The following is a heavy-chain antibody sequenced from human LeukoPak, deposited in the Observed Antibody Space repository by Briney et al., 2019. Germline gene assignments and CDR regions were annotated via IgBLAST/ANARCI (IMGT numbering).Heavy chain of an antibody. CDR2: ISSSSSTI. Sequence: GGSLRLSCAASGFTFSSYSMNWVRQAPGKGLEWVSYISSSSSTIYYADSVKGRFTISRDNAKNSLYLQMNSLRAEDTAVYYCARVDSSGYYYGLDAFDIWGQGTMVTVSS. D-gene: IGHD3-22*01. V-gene: IGHV3-48*04. CDR1: GFTFSSYS. CDR3: ARVDSSGYYYGLDAFDI. J-gene: IGHJ3*02.